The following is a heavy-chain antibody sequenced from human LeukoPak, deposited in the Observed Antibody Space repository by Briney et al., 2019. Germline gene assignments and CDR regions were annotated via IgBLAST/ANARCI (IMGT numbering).Heavy chain of an antibody. V-gene: IGHV4-34*01. CDR2: INHSGST. D-gene: IGHD6-13*01. Sequence: SETLSLTCAVYGGSFSGYYWSWIRQPPGKGLERIGEINHSGSTNYNPSLKSRVTISVDTSKNQFSLKLSSVTAADTAVYYCASPNSSSYAFDIWGQGTMVTVSS. J-gene: IGHJ3*02. CDR3: ASPNSSSYAFDI. CDR1: GGSFSGYY.